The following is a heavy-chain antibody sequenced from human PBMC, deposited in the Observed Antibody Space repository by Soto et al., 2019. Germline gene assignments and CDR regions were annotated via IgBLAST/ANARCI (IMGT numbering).Heavy chain of an antibody. CDR3: ARVKSYGMDV. V-gene: IGHV3-33*01. CDR1: GFTFSRSG. J-gene: IGHJ6*02. Sequence: QVQLVESGGGVVQPGRSLRLSCAASGFTFSRSGMHWVRQAPGKGLEWVAIIWYDGSNKYYADSVKGRFTISRDNSNETLYLQMNSLRAEDTALYYCARVKSYGMDVWGQGTTVTVSS. CDR2: IWYDGSNK.